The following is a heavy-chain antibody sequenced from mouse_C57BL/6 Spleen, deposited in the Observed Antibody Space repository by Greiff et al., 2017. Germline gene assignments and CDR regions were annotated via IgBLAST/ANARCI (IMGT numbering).Heavy chain of an antibody. D-gene: IGHD1-1*01. CDR1: GFNIKNTY. Sequence: VQLQQSVAELVRPGASVKLSCTASGFNIKNTYMPWVKQRPEQGLEWIGRVDPANGNTKYAPKFQGKATITADTSSNTAFRQLSSLTSKDTAIYYCAREGPHYYGKDYCDYWGQGTTLTVSS. V-gene: IGHV14-3*01. CDR3: AREGPHYYGKDYCDY. J-gene: IGHJ2*01. CDR2: VDPANGNT.